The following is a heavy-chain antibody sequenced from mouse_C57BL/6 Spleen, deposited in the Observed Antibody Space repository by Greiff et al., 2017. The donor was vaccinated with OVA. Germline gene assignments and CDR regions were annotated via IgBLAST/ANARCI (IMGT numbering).Heavy chain of an antibody. CDR3: AKNWGLGVGYYAMDY. Sequence: VQLQQSGPGLVQPSQSLSITCTVSGFSLTSYGVHWVRQSPGKGLEWLGVIWRGGSTDYNAAFMSRLSITKDNSKSQVFFKMNSLQADDTAIYYCAKNWGLGVGYYAMDYWGQGTSVTVSS. J-gene: IGHJ4*01. CDR2: IWRGGST. CDR1: GFSLTSYG. V-gene: IGHV2-5*01. D-gene: IGHD2-4*01.